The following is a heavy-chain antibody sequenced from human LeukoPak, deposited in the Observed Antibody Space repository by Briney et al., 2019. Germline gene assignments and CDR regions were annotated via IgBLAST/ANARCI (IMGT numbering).Heavy chain of an antibody. J-gene: IGHJ3*02. V-gene: IGHV3-30*18. CDR1: GFTFSSYG. CDR2: ISYDGSNK. CDR3: AKVVFSGRSGSYQGAFDI. D-gene: IGHD1-26*01. Sequence: PGRSLRLSCAASGFTFSSYGMHWVRQAPGKGLEWVAVISYDGSNKYYADSVKGRFTISRDNSKNTLYLQMNSLRAEDTAVYYCAKVVFSGRSGSYQGAFDIWGQGTMVTVSS.